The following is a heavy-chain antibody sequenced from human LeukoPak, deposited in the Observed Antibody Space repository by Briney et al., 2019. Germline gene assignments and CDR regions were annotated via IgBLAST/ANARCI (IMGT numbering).Heavy chain of an antibody. CDR1: GGSFFGYH. CDR3: ARGPTTVVNLPYYFDD. J-gene: IGHJ4*02. Sequence: SETLSLTCAVTGGSFFGYHWNWIRQPPGKGLEWIGEINHSGTTNYNPSLESRVTISVDPSKNQFSLKLRSVTAADTAVYFCARGPTTVVNLPYYFDDWGQGTLVTVSS. CDR2: INHSGTT. D-gene: IGHD4-23*01. V-gene: IGHV4-34*01.